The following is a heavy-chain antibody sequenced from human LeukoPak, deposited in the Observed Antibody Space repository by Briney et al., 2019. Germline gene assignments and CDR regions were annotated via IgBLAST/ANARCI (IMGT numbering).Heavy chain of an antibody. CDR2: INQDGSKK. D-gene: IGHD2-21*02. J-gene: IGHJ4*02. CDR1: RFTFSNCW. CDR3: AKWGPHCVGDYCPALDS. V-gene: IGHV3-7*01. Sequence: PGGSLRLSCVASRFTFSNCWMSWVRQAPGKVLEWVANINQDGSKKPYADSMKGRFTISRDNAKESLYLQLNSLRADDTAVYYCAKWGPHCVGDYCPALDSWGQGTPVTVSS.